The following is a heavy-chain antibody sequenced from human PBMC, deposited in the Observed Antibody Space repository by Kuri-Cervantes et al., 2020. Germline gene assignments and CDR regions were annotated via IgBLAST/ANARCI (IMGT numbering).Heavy chain of an antibody. D-gene: IGHD2-15*01. Sequence: GGSLRLSCAASGFTFSSYDMHWVRQATGKGLEWVSAIGTAGDAYYPGSVKGRFTISRDNSKNTLYLQMNSLRAEDTAVYYCARGAGRYCSGGSCYYFDYWGQGTLVTVSS. CDR3: ARGAGRYCSGGSCYYFDY. CDR2: IGTAGDA. V-gene: IGHV3-13*01. J-gene: IGHJ4*02. CDR1: GFTFSSYD.